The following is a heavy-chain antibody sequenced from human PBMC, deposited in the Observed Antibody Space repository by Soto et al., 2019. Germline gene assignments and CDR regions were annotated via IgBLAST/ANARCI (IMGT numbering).Heavy chain of an antibody. J-gene: IGHJ6*02. CDR3: ARSRRSLRFLEWGAAPYYYYGMGV. Sequence: ASVKVSCKASGYTFTSYDINWVRQATGQGLEWMGWMNPNSGNTGYAQKFQGRVTMTRNTSISTAYMELSSLRSEDTAVYYCARSRRSLRFLEWGAAPYYYYGMGVWGQGTTVTVSS. CDR2: MNPNSGNT. D-gene: IGHD3-3*01. V-gene: IGHV1-8*01. CDR1: GYTFTSYD.